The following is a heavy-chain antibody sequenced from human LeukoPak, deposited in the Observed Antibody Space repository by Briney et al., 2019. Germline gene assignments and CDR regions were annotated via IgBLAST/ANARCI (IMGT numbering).Heavy chain of an antibody. D-gene: IGHD5/OR15-5a*01. J-gene: IGHJ4*02. V-gene: IGHV3-30*02. Sequence: GGSLRLSCAASGFTFSSYSMHWVRQAPGKGLDWVAFIQYDGSYLYYADSVMGRFTISRDNSKNTLYLQMNSLRGEDTAVYYCARDLRFWGQGTLVTVSS. CDR2: IQYDGSYL. CDR1: GFTFSSYS. CDR3: ARDLRF.